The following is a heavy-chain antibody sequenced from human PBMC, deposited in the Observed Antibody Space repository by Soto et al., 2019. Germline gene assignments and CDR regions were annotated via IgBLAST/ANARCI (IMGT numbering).Heavy chain of an antibody. J-gene: IGHJ6*02. CDR1: GFTFSTYG. CDR3: ARVIRADSTSSNFYYYSGLDV. D-gene: IGHD6-6*01. Sequence: QVQLVESGGGVVQPGRSLRLSCAASGFTFSTYGMHWVRQAPGKGLEWLAVISNNGINKYYADSVKGRFTISRDNSKDTLFLQMNSVRGEDTAIYYCARVIRADSTSSNFYYYSGLDVWGQGTTVTVSS. CDR2: ISNNGINK. V-gene: IGHV3-30*03.